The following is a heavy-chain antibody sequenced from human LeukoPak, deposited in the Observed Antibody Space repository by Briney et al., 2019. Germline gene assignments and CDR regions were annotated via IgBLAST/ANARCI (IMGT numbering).Heavy chain of an antibody. CDR2: IWYDGSNK. CDR1: GSTFSSYG. CDR3: ASFGEAANDAFDI. Sequence: GGSLRLSCAASGSTFSSYGMHWVRQAPGKGLEWVAVIWYDGSNKYYADSVKGRFTISRDNSKNTLYLQMNSLRAEDTAVYYCASFGEAANDAFDIWGQGTMVTVSS. V-gene: IGHV3-33*01. J-gene: IGHJ3*02. D-gene: IGHD2-15*01.